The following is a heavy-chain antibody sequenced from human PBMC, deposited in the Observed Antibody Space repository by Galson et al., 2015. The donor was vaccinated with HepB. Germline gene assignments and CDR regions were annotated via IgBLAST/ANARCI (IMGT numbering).Heavy chain of an antibody. J-gene: IGHJ6*02. Sequence: SVKVSCKASGYTFTSYYLHWVRQAPGQGLEWMGIINPSSDTTTYAQNFQGRVTMTTDTSTSTAYMELRSLRSDDTAVYYCARSHGWYLHHYGMDVWGQGTTVTVSS. CDR3: ARSHGWYLHHYGMDV. V-gene: IGHV1-46*01. D-gene: IGHD6-19*01. CDR2: INPSSDTT. CDR1: GYTFTSYY.